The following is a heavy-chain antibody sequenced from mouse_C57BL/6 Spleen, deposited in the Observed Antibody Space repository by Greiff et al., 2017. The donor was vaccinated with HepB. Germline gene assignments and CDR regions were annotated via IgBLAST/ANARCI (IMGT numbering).Heavy chain of an antibody. CDR1: GYAFSSSW. J-gene: IGHJ4*01. CDR2: IYPGDGDT. V-gene: IGHV1-82*01. Sequence: QVQLKQSGPELVKPGASVKISCKASGYAFSSSWMNWVKQRPGKGLEWIGRIYPGDGDTNYNGKFKGKATLTADKSSSTAYMQLSSLTSEDSAVYFCARERSNYVGAMDYWGQGTSVTVSS. D-gene: IGHD2-5*01. CDR3: ARERSNYVGAMDY.